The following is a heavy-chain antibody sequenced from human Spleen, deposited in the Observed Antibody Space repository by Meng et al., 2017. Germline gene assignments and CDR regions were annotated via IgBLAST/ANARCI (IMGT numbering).Heavy chain of an antibody. CDR3: ARVEGTIAAAGGSWFDP. CDR2: INHSGST. Sequence: QVQRQRGGAGLLKPSETLSLTCAVYGGSFSGYYWIWIRQSPGKGLEWIGEINHSGSTNYNPSLKSRVTISVDTSKNQFSLKLSSVTAADTAVYYCARVEGTIAAAGGSWFDPWGQGTLVTVSS. CDR1: GGSFSGYY. D-gene: IGHD6-13*01. J-gene: IGHJ5*02. V-gene: IGHV4-34*01.